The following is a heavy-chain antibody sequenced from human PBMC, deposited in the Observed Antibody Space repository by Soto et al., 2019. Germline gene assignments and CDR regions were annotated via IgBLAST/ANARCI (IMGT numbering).Heavy chain of an antibody. CDR2: ISGSGGST. J-gene: IGHJ6*02. Sequence: GGSLRLSCAASGFTFSSYAMSWVRQAPGKGLEWVSAISGSGGSTYYADSVKGRFTISRDNSKNTLYLQMNSLRAEDTAVYYCAKPSPNPNSSSWYYYYGMDVWGQGTTVTVSS. D-gene: IGHD6-13*01. V-gene: IGHV3-23*01. CDR1: GFTFSSYA. CDR3: AKPSPNPNSSSWYYYYGMDV.